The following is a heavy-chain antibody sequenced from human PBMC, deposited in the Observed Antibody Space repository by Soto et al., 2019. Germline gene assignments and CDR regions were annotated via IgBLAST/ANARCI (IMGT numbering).Heavy chain of an antibody. J-gene: IGHJ6*02. Sequence: EVQLVVSGGGLVKPGGSLRLSCAASGFTFSTYSMNWVRQAPGKGLEWVSSISDSSSYIYYADSVKGRFTISRDNAKNSLYLQMNSLRAEDTAVYYCARYDSSGYYWPYYYYGMDVWGQGTTVTVSS. CDR3: ARYDSSGYYWPYYYYGMDV. CDR2: ISDSSSYI. V-gene: IGHV3-21*01. D-gene: IGHD3-22*01. CDR1: GFTFSTYS.